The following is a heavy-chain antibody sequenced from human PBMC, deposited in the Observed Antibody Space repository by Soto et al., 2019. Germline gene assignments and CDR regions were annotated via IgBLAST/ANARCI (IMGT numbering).Heavy chain of an antibody. J-gene: IGHJ4*02. CDR2: INPSGGST. CDR3: ARRPCGGDCYLGY. CDR1: GYTFTGYY. V-gene: IGHV1-46*03. D-gene: IGHD2-21*02. Sequence: QVQLVQSGAEVKKPGASVKVSCKASGYTFTGYYMHWVRQAPGQGLEWMGIINPSGGSTSYAQRCRGRVTMTRDTSTSTVYMELSSLRSEGTAVYSCARRPCGGDCYLGYWGQVTLVTVSS.